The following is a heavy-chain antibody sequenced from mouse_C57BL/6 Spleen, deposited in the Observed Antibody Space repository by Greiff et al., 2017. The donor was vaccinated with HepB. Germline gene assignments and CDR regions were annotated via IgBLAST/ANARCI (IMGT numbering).Heavy chain of an antibody. Sequence: VKLQQSGAELVRPGASVTLSCKASGYTFTDYEMHWVKQTPVHGLEWIGAIDPETGGTAYNQKFKGKAILTADKSSSTAYMELRSLTSEDSAVYYCTRPSSGYYFDYWGQGTTLTVSS. J-gene: IGHJ2*01. CDR2: IDPETGGT. V-gene: IGHV1-15*01. CDR3: TRPSSGYYFDY. CDR1: GYTFTDYE. D-gene: IGHD3-2*02.